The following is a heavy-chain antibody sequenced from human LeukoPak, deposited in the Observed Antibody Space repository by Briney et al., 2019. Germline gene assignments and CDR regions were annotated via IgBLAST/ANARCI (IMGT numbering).Heavy chain of an antibody. CDR1: GFTFSSYS. Sequence: GGSLRLSCAASGFTFSSYSMNWVRQAPGKGLEWVSSISSSSSYIYYADSVKGRFTISRDNAKNSLYLQMNSLRAEDTAVYYCARDPIAVAGIFDYWGQGTLDTVSS. J-gene: IGHJ4*02. D-gene: IGHD6-19*01. V-gene: IGHV3-21*01. CDR2: ISSSSSYI. CDR3: ARDPIAVAGIFDY.